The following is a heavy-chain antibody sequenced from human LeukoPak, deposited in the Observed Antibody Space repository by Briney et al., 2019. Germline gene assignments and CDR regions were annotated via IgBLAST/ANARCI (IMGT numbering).Heavy chain of an antibody. V-gene: IGHV3-23*01. J-gene: IGHJ3*02. CDR3: ARQGIAAAGPTDDAFDI. CDR2: ISGSGGST. Sequence: PGGSLRLSCAASGFTFSSYAMSWVRQAPGKGLEWVSAISGSGGSTYYADSVKGRFTISRDNAKNTLYLQMNSLRAEDTAVYYCARQGIAAAGPTDDAFDIWGQGTMVTVSS. CDR1: GFTFSSYA. D-gene: IGHD6-13*01.